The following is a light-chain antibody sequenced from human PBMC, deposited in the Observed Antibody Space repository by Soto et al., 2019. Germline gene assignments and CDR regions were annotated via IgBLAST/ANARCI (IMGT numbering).Light chain of an antibody. Sequence: QSVLTQPPSASGTPGQRVTISCSGSRSNIGRNTVNWYQHLPGTAPKLLIYGNNQRPSGVPDRFCGSKSGTSASLAISGLQSEDEADYYCAAWDDSLNGVVFGGGTQLTVL. V-gene: IGLV1-44*01. CDR2: GNN. CDR3: AAWDDSLNGVV. CDR1: RSNIGRNT. J-gene: IGLJ2*01.